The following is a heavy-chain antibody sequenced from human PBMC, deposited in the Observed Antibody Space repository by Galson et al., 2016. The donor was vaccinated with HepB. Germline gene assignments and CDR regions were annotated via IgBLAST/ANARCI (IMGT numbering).Heavy chain of an antibody. J-gene: IGHJ4*02. CDR1: GFTFSTYA. V-gene: IGHV3-23*01. CDR3: AKLEGQLTDNDY. CDR2: IHGSSDYM. Sequence: SLRLSCAASGFTFSTYATGWIRQAPGKGLEWISNIHGSSDYMEYADPVRGRFTISRDNSKNTRFLQMNSLRAEDTAVYYCAKLEGQLTDNDYWGQGTLVTVSS. D-gene: IGHD1-1*01.